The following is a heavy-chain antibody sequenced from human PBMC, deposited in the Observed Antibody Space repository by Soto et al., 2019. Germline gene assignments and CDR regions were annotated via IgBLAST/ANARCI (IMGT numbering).Heavy chain of an antibody. V-gene: IGHV2-26*01. CDR1: GFSLSNARLG. D-gene: IGHD2-2*01. CDR3: ALIKDCSRTDCYLASFDP. Sequence: QVTLKESGPVVVKPTETLTLTCTVSGFSLSNARLGVSWIRQPPGKALEWLAHIFSNDDKSYSISLKNRLNISKDTSKSQVVLTMTNMDPVDSATYFCALIKDCSRTDCYLASFDPWGQGTLVTVSS. J-gene: IGHJ5*02. CDR2: IFSNDDK.